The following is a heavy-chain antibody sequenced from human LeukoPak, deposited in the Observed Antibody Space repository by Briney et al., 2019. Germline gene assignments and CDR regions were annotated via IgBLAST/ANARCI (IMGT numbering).Heavy chain of an antibody. CDR3: AKNGDSRAYYFFYMDV. J-gene: IGHJ6*03. V-gene: IGHV3-9*01. Sequence: GRSLRLSCAASGFTFDDYDMHWVRQAPGKGLEWVSGISWNGGSIGYADSVKGRFTISRDNAKNSLYLQMNSLGVEDSALYYCAKNGDSRAYYFFYMDVWGKGTTVTVSS. D-gene: IGHD3-10*01. CDR1: GFTFDDYD. CDR2: ISWNGGSI.